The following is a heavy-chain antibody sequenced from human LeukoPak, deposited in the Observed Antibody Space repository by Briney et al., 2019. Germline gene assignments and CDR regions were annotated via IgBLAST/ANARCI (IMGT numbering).Heavy chain of an antibody. CDR1: GGSISSYY. CDR3: ARDRPYSSSSGGFDY. J-gene: IGHJ4*02. CDR2: IYYSGST. V-gene: IGHV4-59*01. Sequence: PSETLSLTCTVSGGSISSYYWSWIRQPPGKGLEWIGYIYYSGSTNYNPSPKSRVTISVDTSKNQFSLKLSSVTAADTAVYYCARDRPYSSSSGGFDYWGQGTLVTVSS. D-gene: IGHD6-6*01.